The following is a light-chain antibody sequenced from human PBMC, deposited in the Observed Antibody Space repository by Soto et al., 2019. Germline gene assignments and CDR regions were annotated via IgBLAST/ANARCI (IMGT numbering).Light chain of an antibody. J-gene: IGKJ1*01. CDR2: GAS. CDR1: QTVTGNN. CDR3: QQYGSSPWT. Sequence: EIALTQSPGTLSLSPGARATLSCRASQTVTGNNLGWYLQKPGQAPRLLMYGASNRATGVPDRFSGSGSGTDFTLTISRLEPEDFAMYYCQQYGSSPWTFGQGTKVEVQ. V-gene: IGKV3-20*01.